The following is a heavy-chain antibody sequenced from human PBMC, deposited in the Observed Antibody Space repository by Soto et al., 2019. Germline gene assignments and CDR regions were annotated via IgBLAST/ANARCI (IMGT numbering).Heavy chain of an antibody. J-gene: IGHJ3*02. D-gene: IGHD2-2*01. CDR3: TRQNIRNTDCPYAAFDI. Sequence: SVKVCCKTSGNTFTGGYAHWARQAAGQGLEWMGWMNPKSGGAYFAQKFQGRVTLTRDTSIGTAYIEVNSLTSDGTAVYFCTRQNIRNTDCPYAAFDISDQGTTVTVAS. V-gene: IGHV1-2*02. CDR2: MNPKSGGA. CDR1: GNTFTGGY.